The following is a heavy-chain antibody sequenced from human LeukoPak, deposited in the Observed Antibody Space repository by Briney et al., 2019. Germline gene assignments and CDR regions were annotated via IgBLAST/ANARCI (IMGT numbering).Heavy chain of an antibody. Sequence: VGSLRLSCAASGFTFSSYWMSWVRQAPGKGLEWVANIKQDGSEKYYVDSVKSRFTISRDNAKNSLYLQMNSLRAEDTAVYYCAWGCSGWFEDGFDYWGQGTLVTVSS. V-gene: IGHV3-7*04. CDR3: AWGCSGWFEDGFDY. J-gene: IGHJ4*02. D-gene: IGHD6-19*01. CDR2: IKQDGSEK. CDR1: GFTFSSYW.